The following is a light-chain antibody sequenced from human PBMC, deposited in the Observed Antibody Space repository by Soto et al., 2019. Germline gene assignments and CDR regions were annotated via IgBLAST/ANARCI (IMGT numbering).Light chain of an antibody. CDR1: QGISSA. CDR3: LQDYNYPLT. J-gene: IGKJ5*01. CDR2: DAS. Sequence: GARVTITCRASQGISSALAWYQQKPGKAPKLLIYDASSLESGVPSRFSGSGSGTDFTLTISSLQPEDFATYYCLQDYNYPLTFGQGTRLEVK. V-gene: IGKV1D-13*01.